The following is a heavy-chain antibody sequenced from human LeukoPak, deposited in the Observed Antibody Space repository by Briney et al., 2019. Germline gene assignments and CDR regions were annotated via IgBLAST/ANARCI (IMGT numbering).Heavy chain of an antibody. D-gene: IGHD6-19*01. CDR3: AKDPYSSGWYGWFDP. V-gene: IGHV3-9*01. CDR1: GFTFDDYA. J-gene: IGHJ5*02. Sequence: PGGSLRLSCAASGFTFDDYAMHWVREAPGKGLEGVSGISWNSGSIGYADSVKGRFTISRDNAKNSLYLQMNSLRAEDTALYYCAKDPYSSGWYGWFDPWGQGTLVTVSS. CDR2: ISWNSGSI.